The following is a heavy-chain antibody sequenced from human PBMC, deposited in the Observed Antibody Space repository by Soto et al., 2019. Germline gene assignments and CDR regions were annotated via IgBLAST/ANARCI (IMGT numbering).Heavy chain of an antibody. D-gene: IGHD3-22*01. CDR1: GFTFTSSA. Sequence: VASVKVSCKASGFTFTSSAVQWVRQARGQRLEWIGWIVVGSGNTNYAQKFQERVTITRDMSTSTAYMELSSLRSEDTAVYYCAATYDSSGFPLVWGQGTLVTVSS. J-gene: IGHJ4*02. V-gene: IGHV1-58*01. CDR3: AATYDSSGFPLV. CDR2: IVVGSGNT.